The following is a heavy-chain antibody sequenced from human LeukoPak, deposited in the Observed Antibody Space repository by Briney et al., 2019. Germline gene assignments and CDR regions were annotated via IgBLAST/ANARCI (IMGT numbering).Heavy chain of an antibody. V-gene: IGHV3-11*01. Sequence: GGSLRLSCAASGFTFSDYYMSWIRQAPGKGLEWVSYISSSGSTIYYADSVKGRFTISRDNAKNSLYLQMNSLRAEDTAVYYCARGPYYYDRSGYPVDYWGQGTLVTVSS. CDR1: GFTFSDYY. CDR3: ARGPYYYDRSGYPVDY. J-gene: IGHJ4*02. CDR2: ISSSGSTI. D-gene: IGHD3-22*01.